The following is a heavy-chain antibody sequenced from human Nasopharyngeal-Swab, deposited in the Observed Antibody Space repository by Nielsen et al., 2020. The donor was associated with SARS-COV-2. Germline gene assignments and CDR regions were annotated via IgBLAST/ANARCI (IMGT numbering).Heavy chain of an antibody. CDR3: AKDPRYSSGWGNYYYYYMDV. Sequence: GESLKISCAASGFPFSSYAMSWVRQAPGKGLEWVSAISGSGGSTYYADSVKGRFTISRDNSKNTLYLQMNSLRAEDTAVYCCAKDPRYSSGWGNYYYYYMDVWGKGTTVNVSS. D-gene: IGHD6-19*01. CDR2: ISGSGGST. V-gene: IGHV3-23*01. CDR1: GFPFSSYA. J-gene: IGHJ6*03.